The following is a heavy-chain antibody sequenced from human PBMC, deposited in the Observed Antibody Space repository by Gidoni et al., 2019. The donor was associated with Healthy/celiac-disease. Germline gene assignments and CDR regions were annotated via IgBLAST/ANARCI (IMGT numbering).Heavy chain of an antibody. CDR3: AKLVGGLHVMTTVTDHFDY. CDR1: GFTCSSDA. D-gene: IGHD4-17*01. Sequence: EVQQVESGGGVVQPGGSLRLSGAASGFTCSSDAMSWVRQAPGKGLEWVSALSGSGGITYSADSVTGRFPISSDNSTNTLYLPMNSLCAADTAVYYFAKLVGGLHVMTTVTDHFDYWGQGTLVTVSS. CDR2: LSGSGGIT. V-gene: IGHV3-23*04. J-gene: IGHJ4*02.